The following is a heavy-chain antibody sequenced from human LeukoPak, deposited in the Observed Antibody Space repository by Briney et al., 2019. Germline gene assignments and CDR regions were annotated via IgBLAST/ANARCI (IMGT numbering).Heavy chain of an antibody. CDR3: ARSVGTSNLYYYYGTDV. Sequence: SETLSLTCTVSGGSISSSSYYWGWIRQPPGKGLEWIGSIYYSGSTYYNPSLKSRVTISVDTSKNQFSLKLSSVTAADTAVYYCARSVGTSNLYYYYGTDVWGQGTTVTVSS. D-gene: IGHD1-1*01. J-gene: IGHJ6*02. CDR2: IYYSGST. CDR1: GGSISSSSYY. V-gene: IGHV4-39*01.